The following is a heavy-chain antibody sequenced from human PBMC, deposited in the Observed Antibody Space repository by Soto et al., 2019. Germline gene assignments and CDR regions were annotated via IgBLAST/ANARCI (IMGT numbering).Heavy chain of an antibody. D-gene: IGHD3-10*01. CDR2: IYYSGST. J-gene: IGHJ4*02. V-gene: IGHV4-39*01. CDR3: ARPNLVRGVIEYFDY. Sequence: SQTLSLTCTVSGGSISSSSYYWGWIRQPPGKGLEWIGSIYYSGSTYYNPSLKSRVTISVDTSKNQFSLKLSSVTAADTAVYYCARPNLVRGVIEYFDYWGQGTLVTVSS. CDR1: GGSISSSSYY.